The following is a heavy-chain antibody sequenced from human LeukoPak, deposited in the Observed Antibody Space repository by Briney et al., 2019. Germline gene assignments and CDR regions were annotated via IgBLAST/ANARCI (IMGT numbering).Heavy chain of an antibody. D-gene: IGHD2-2*01. CDR3: AKFRTLYCSSTSCYHYYYGMDV. Sequence: GGSLRLSCAASGFTFSSYAMHWVRQAPGKGLEWVAVISYDGSNKYYADSVKGRFTISRDNSKNTLYLQMNSLRAEDTAVYYCAKFRTLYCSSTSCYHYYYGMDVWGQGTTVTVSS. V-gene: IGHV3-30-3*02. CDR2: ISYDGSNK. CDR1: GFTFSSYA. J-gene: IGHJ6*02.